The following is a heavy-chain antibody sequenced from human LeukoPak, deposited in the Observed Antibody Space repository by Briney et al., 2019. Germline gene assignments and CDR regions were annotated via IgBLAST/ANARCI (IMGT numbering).Heavy chain of an antibody. Sequence: GGSLRLSCAASGFTFSSYSMNWVRQAPGKGLEWVSSISSSSSYTYYADSVKGRFTISRDNAKSSLYLRMSSLRAEDTAVYYCARVGRYCSTTGCDYYYGMDVWGQGTTVTVSS. CDR3: ARVGRYCSTTGCDYYYGMDV. CDR2: ISSSSSYT. CDR1: GFTFSSYS. V-gene: IGHV3-21*01. D-gene: IGHD2-2*01. J-gene: IGHJ6*02.